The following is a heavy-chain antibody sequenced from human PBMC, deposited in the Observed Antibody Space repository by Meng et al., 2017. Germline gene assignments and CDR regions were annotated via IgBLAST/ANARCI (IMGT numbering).Heavy chain of an antibody. Sequence: GESLKISCAASGFTFSSYWMHWVRQAPGKGLVWVSRINNDRSSTSHADSVKGRFTISRDNAKNTLYLQMNSLRAEDTAVYYCARGALTGQRSDYWGQGTLVTVSS. V-gene: IGHV3-74*01. CDR2: INNDRSST. CDR1: GFTFSSYW. J-gene: IGHJ4*02. D-gene: IGHD3-16*01. CDR3: ARGALTGQRSDY.